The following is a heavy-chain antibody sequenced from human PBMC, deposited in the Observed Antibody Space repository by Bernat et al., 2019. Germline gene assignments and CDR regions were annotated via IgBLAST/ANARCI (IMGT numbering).Heavy chain of an antibody. CDR3: ARHQFDIVVVPAPNGNWFDP. CDR2: IYYSGST. V-gene: IGHV4-39*01. Sequence: QLQLQESGPGLVKPSETLSLTCTVSGGSISSSSYYWGWIRQPPGKGLEWIGSIYYSGSTYYNPSLKSRVTISVDTSKNQFSLKLSSVTAADTAVYYCARHQFDIVVVPAPNGNWFDPWGQGTLVTVSS. J-gene: IGHJ5*02. D-gene: IGHD2-2*01. CDR1: GGSISSSSYY.